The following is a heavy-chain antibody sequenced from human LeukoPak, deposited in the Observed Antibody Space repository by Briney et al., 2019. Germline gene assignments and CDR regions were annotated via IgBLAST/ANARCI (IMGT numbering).Heavy chain of an antibody. D-gene: IGHD6-13*01. CDR1: GYMFTAYY. CDR2: INPNSGGT. Sequence: ASVKVSCKASGYMFTAYYINWVRQAPGLGFEWLGWINPNSGGTNYAQKFQDRVTMTSDTSISTAYLELNRLRSDDTAVYYCARSRIAAASFDYWGQGTLVTVSS. J-gene: IGHJ4*02. CDR3: ARSRIAAASFDY. V-gene: IGHV1-2*02.